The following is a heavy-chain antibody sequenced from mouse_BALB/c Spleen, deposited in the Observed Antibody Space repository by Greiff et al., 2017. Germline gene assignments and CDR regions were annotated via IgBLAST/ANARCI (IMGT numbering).Heavy chain of an antibody. Sequence: EVKLMESGGDLVKPGGSLKLSCAASGFAFSSYDMSWVRQTPEKRLEWVAYISSGGGSTYYPDTVKGRFTISRDNAKNTLYLQMSSLKSEDTAMYYCARPIYYDYGEAWFAYWGQGTLVTVSA. CDR2: ISSGGGST. CDR3: ARPIYYDYGEAWFAY. J-gene: IGHJ3*01. CDR1: GFAFSSYD. D-gene: IGHD2-4*01. V-gene: IGHV5-12-1*01.